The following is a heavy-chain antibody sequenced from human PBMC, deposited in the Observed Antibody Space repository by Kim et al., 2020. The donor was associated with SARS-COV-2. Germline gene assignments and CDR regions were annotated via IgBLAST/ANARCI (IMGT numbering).Heavy chain of an antibody. CDR3: VRDTGRLARSSGMDV. V-gene: IGHV3-21*06. J-gene: IGHJ6*02. D-gene: IGHD3-10*01. CDR2: INQINSHR. Sequence: GGSLRLSCVASGFNFSAYSMNWVRHAPGKGLEWVSYINQINSHRYYTGSVRGRFTISRDNAKNSLYLQLSGLTGEDTGVYSCVRDTGRLARSSGMDVWGQETTVTVS. CDR1: GFNFSAYS.